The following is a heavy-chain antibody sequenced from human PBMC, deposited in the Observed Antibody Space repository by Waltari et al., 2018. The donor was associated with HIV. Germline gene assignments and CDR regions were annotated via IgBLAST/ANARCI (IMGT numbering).Heavy chain of an antibody. Sequence: QVQLVQSGVEVKKPGSSVKVSCEASGGTFSIYPISWVRQATGQGLEWMGGVLPIFGVSNYAQKVQGRVTITADESTSTADMELSSLRSEDTAVYYCAKDVGAGSLRGTFWGQGTRVIVSS. J-gene: IGHJ4*02. CDR2: VLPIFGVS. V-gene: IGHV1-69*01. CDR1: GGTFSIYP. D-gene: IGHD3-10*01. CDR3: AKDVGAGSLRGTF.